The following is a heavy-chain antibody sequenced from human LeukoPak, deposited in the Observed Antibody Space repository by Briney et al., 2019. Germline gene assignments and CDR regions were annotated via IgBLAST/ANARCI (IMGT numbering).Heavy chain of an antibody. J-gene: IGHJ3*02. CDR3: AREVGTPQAFDI. Sequence: PGGSLRLSCAASGFIFNNYAMSWVRQAPGKGLEWVSAISRSGGSTYHADSVKGRFTISRDNAKNSLYLQMNSLKAEDTAIYYCAREVGTPQAFDIWGQGTMVTVSS. D-gene: IGHD1-26*01. V-gene: IGHV3-23*01. CDR2: ISRSGGST. CDR1: GFIFNNYA.